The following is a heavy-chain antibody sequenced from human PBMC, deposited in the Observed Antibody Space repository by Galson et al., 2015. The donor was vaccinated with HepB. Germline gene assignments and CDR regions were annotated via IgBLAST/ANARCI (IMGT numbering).Heavy chain of an antibody. CDR2: ISYDGSFR. Sequence: SLRLSCASSGFSFSNYAIHWVRQAPGKGLEWMAVISYDGSFRYYSDSVKGRFTVSRDPSRSILYLQMNSLRGDDTAVYYCAKGGPGRIGMMIKRSLGFDPWGQGTLVIVSS. CDR1: GFSFSNYA. D-gene: IGHD3-16*01. J-gene: IGHJ5*02. V-gene: IGHV3-30*18. CDR3: AKGGPGRIGMMIKRSLGFDP.